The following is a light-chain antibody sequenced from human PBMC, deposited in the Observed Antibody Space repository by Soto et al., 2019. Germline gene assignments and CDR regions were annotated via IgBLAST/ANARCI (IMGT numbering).Light chain of an antibody. V-gene: IGKV1-33*01. J-gene: IGKJ3*01. CDR1: QDITKD. Sequence: DIQMTQSPSSLSASVGDRVTITCQASQDITKDLNWYAEKPGKVPNLLIYDASNLETGVPSRFSGSVSGTDCSFTISSLQPEEVGRYYCQQTGSFGPGTKVDIK. CDR2: DAS. CDR3: QQTGS.